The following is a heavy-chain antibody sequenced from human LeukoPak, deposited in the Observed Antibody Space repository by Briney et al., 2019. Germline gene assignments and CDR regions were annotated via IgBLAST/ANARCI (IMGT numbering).Heavy chain of an antibody. CDR1: GGSISSSSYY. CDR3: ATTYHDSSGSIYYMDV. D-gene: IGHD3-22*01. CDR2: IYYSGST. V-gene: IGHV4-39*01. Sequence: SETLSLTCTVSGGSISSSSYYWGWIRQPPGKGLEWIGSIYYSGSTYYNPSLKSRVTISVDTSKNQFSLKLSSVTAADTAVYYCATTYHDSSGSIYYMDVWGKGTTVTVSS. J-gene: IGHJ6*03.